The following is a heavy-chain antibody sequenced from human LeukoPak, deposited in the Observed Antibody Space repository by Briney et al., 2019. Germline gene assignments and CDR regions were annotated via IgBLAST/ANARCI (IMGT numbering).Heavy chain of an antibody. J-gene: IGHJ1*01. CDR2: ISSSSSYI. CDR1: GFTFSSYS. Sequence: PGGSLRLSCAASGFTFSSYSMNWVRQAPGKGLEWVSSISSSSSYIYYADSVKGRFTISRDNAKNSLYLQMNSLRAEDTAVYYCARDPNRYCSSTSCHTKYFQHWGQGTPVTVSS. CDR3: ARDPNRYCSSTSCHTKYFQH. V-gene: IGHV3-21*01. D-gene: IGHD2-2*02.